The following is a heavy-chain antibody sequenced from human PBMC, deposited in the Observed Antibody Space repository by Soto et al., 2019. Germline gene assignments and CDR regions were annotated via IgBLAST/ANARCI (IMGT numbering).Heavy chain of an antibody. CDR3: ARLAMATRRGYYGMDV. CDR2: IDPSDSYT. J-gene: IGHJ6*02. CDR1: GYSFTSYL. V-gene: IGHV5-10-1*01. Sequence: GESLKISCKGSGYSFTSYLISWVRQMPGKGLEWMGRIDPSDSYTNYSPSFQGHVTISADKSISTAYLQWSSLKASDTAMYYCARLAMATRRGYYGMDVWGQGTTVTVSS. D-gene: IGHD5-12*01.